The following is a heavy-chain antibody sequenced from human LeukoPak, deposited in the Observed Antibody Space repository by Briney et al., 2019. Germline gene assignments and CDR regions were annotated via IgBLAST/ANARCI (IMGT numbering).Heavy chain of an antibody. CDR2: ISGSGSST. D-gene: IGHD3-16*02. V-gene: IGHV3-23*01. CDR1: GFTFSSYA. Sequence: PGGSLRLSCAASGFTFSSYAMSWVRQGPGKGLEWVSAISGSGSSTYYADSVKGRFTISRDNSKNTLYLQMNSLRAEDTAVYYCAKVLDAYDYVWGSYRPFGYWGQGTLVTVSS. CDR3: AKVLDAYDYVWGSYRPFGY. J-gene: IGHJ4*02.